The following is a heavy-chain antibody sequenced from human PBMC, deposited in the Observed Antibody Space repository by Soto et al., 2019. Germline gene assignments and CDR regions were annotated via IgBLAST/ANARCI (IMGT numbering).Heavy chain of an antibody. Sequence: EGQLVEFGGGLVKPGGSLRLSCAASGFSFSIYSYNWVRQAPGKGLEWLSYISPAGSSIYYADSVKGRFTISRDSARDSVYLQLNSRRAEDTAVYYCAKERGGSGAFDIWGQGTMVTVSS. CDR1: GFSFSIYS. CDR3: AKERGGSGAFDI. J-gene: IGHJ3*02. D-gene: IGHD3-10*01. CDR2: ISPAGSSI. V-gene: IGHV3-48*01.